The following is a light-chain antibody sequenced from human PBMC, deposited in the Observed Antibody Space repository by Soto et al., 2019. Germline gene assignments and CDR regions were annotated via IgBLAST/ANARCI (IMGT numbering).Light chain of an antibody. V-gene: IGLV2-14*03. Sequence: QSVLTQPASVSGSPGQSITISCTGTISDVGGNKFVSWYQQYPGKAPKLMICDVSNRPSGFSNRFSGSNSGNTASLTFSGLQAEDEADYYCSSFTGTNYVFGTGTKVTVL. CDR1: ISDVGGNKF. CDR2: DVS. J-gene: IGLJ1*01. CDR3: SSFTGTNYV.